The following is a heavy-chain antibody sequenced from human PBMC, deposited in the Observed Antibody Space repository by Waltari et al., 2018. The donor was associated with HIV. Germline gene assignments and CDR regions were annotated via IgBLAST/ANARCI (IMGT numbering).Heavy chain of an antibody. Sequence: QVQLVQSGAEVKKPGASEKVACKACGHTFTRYALHWVRQAPGQRLEWMGWINAGNGNTEYSQQFKGRVTITRDTSASTAYMELSSLRSEDTAVYYCASEQYSSDWYDNSWGQGTLVTVSS. CDR1: GHTFTRYA. CDR3: ASEQYSSDWYDNS. V-gene: IGHV1-3*01. J-gene: IGHJ4*02. CDR2: INAGNGNT. D-gene: IGHD6-19*01.